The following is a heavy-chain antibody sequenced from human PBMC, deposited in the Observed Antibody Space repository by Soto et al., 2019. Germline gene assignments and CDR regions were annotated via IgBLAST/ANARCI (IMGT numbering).Heavy chain of an antibody. CDR2: IRAYNGYT. V-gene: IGHV1-18*04. Sequence: QVQLVQSGAEVKKPGASVKVSCKASGYTFTSYGISWVRQAPGQGLEWMGWIRAYNGYTNYAQKFQGRVTISTDTSTSRAYMELRSPISDDTAVYYCARDTKAAAGTVGYWGQGTLVTVSS. CDR1: GYTFTSYG. D-gene: IGHD6-13*01. J-gene: IGHJ4*02. CDR3: ARDTKAAAGTVGY.